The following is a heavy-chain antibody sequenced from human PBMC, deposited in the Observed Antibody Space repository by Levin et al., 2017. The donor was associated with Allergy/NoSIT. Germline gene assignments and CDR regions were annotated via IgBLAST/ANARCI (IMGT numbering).Heavy chain of an antibody. CDR2: INTDGRNI. V-gene: IGHV3-74*03. CDR3: ARLRYYAMDV. J-gene: IGHJ6*02. Sequence: GESLKISCAASGFGFSDYWMHWVRQAPGKGLVPVSRINTDGRNIAYEDSVKGRFTISRDNAKNTLYLQMNSLSAEDTAVYYCARLRYYAMDVWGEGTTVTVSS. CDR1: GFGFSDYW.